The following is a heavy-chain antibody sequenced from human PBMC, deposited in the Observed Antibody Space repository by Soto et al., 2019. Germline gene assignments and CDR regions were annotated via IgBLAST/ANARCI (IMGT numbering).Heavy chain of an antibody. CDR3: AADTYSSGRTRRYYHYMDV. J-gene: IGHJ6*03. CDR1: GFTFTSFA. D-gene: IGHD6-19*01. Sequence: ASVKVSCKGSGFTFTSFALQWVRQARGQRLGRIGWIVVGSGNTNYAQKFQERVTITRDMSTSTAYMELSSLRSEDTAVYYCAADTYSSGRTRRYYHYMDVWGKGTTVTVSS. CDR2: IVVGSGNT. V-gene: IGHV1-58*01.